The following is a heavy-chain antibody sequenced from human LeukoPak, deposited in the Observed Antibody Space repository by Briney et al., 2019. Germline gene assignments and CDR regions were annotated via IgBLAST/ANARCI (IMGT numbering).Heavy chain of an antibody. Sequence: GGSLRLSCAASGFTFSSYAMHRVREAPGKGLEWVAVISYDGSNKYYADSVKGRFTISRDNSKNTLYLQMNSLRAEDAAVYYCAKDGNIEWPVPDNWFDPWGQGTLVTVSS. CDR3: AKDGNIEWPVPDNWFDP. D-gene: IGHD6-19*01. CDR2: ISYDGSNK. J-gene: IGHJ5*02. V-gene: IGHV3-30-3*01. CDR1: GFTFSSYA.